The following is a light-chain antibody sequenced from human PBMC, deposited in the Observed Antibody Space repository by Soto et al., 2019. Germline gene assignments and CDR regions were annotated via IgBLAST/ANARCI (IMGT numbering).Light chain of an antibody. J-gene: IGKJ3*01. V-gene: IGKV3-15*01. CDR3: QQYNNWPFT. Sequence: EIVMTQSPATLSVSPGERATLSCRASQSVSSNLAWYQQKPCQAPRLLIYGASTRATGLPARFSGSGSGTEFTLTISSLQSEDFAVYYCQQYNNWPFTFGPGTKVDIK. CDR2: GAS. CDR1: QSVSSN.